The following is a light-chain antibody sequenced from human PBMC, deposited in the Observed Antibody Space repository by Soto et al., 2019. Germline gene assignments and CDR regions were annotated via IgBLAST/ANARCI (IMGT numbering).Light chain of an antibody. CDR1: QFVSTN. J-gene: IGKJ4*01. CDR2: SAS. Sequence: EVVMTQSPATLSVSPGERATLSCRASQFVSTNFAWYQQKPGQAPRLLIYSASTRATGIPARFSGSGSGTEFTLTISSLQSEDSAVYYCQQFNSWPPLTFGGGTKVEIK. V-gene: IGKV3-15*01. CDR3: QQFNSWPPLT.